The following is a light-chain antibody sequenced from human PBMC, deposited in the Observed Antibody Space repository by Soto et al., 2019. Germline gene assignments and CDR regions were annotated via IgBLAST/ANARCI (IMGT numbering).Light chain of an antibody. CDR1: QSINNN. V-gene: IGKV3-15*01. CDR3: QQYDNWPLT. J-gene: IGKJ1*01. Sequence: EKVMTQSPATLSVSPGERATLSCRASQSINNNLAWYQQKPGQAPRLLIYAASTRATAIPARFSGSGSGTEFTLTISSLQSEDFAIYFCQQYDNWPLTFGQGTKVEIK. CDR2: AAS.